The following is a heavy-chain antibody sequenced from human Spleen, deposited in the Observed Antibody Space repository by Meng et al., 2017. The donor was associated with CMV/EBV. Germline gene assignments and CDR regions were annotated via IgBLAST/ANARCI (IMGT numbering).Heavy chain of an antibody. V-gene: IGHV5-51*01. CDR3: ARHRGYSHYDAMDV. CDR2: IFPDDSET. D-gene: IGHD1-1*01. Sequence: GESLKISCKGSGYSFTSYWIGWVRQMPGKGLEWMGIIFPDDSETKYSPSFQGQVTISADKSISTAYLQWSSLRASDTAMYYCARHRGYSHYDAMDVWGQGTTVTVSS. CDR1: GYSFTSYW. J-gene: IGHJ6*02.